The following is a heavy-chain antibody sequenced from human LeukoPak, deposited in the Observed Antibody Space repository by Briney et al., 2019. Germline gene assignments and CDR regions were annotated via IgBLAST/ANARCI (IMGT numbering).Heavy chain of an antibody. CDR2: ISAYNGNT. D-gene: IGHD2-15*01. CDR3: ARVGCSGSSCSVIDY. J-gene: IGHJ4*02. CDR1: GYTFTSYG. Sequence: GASVKVSCKASGYTFTSYGISWVRQAPGQGLEWMGWISAYNGNTNYAQKLQGRVTMTTDTSTSTAYMELRSLRSDDTAVYYCARVGCSGSSCSVIDYWGQGTLVTVSS. V-gene: IGHV1-18*01.